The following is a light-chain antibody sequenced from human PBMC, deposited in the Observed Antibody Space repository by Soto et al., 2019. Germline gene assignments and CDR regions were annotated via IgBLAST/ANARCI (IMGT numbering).Light chain of an antibody. V-gene: IGKV3-20*01. CDR3: QQYVSSP. J-gene: IGKJ5*01. Sequence: EIVLTQSPGTLSLSPGERATLSCRASQSVSSSYLAWYQQKPGQAPRLLIYGASSRATGIPDRFSGSGSGTDFTLTISRLEPEDFAVYYCQQYVSSPFGQGTRLESK. CDR1: QSVSSSY. CDR2: GAS.